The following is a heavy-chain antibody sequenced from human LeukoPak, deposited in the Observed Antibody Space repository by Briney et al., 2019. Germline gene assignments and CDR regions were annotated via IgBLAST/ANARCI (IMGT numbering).Heavy chain of an antibody. CDR1: GFTFSSYS. J-gene: IGHJ4*02. CDR3: AKAWSMTTVAPFDY. V-gene: IGHV3-23*01. Sequence: PGGSLRLSCAASGFTFSSYSMNWVRQAPGQGLEWVSTTSGSGDSTYYADSVKGRFTISRDNSKNTLYLHMNSLRAEDTAVYYCAKAWSMTTVAPFDYWGQGTLVTVSS. D-gene: IGHD4-17*01. CDR2: TSGSGDST.